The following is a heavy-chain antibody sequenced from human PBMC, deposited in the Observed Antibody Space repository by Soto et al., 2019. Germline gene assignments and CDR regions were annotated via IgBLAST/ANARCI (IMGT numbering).Heavy chain of an antibody. Sequence: PGGSLRLSCAASGFIFRSYSMNWVRQAPGKGLEWVSYISSSSTIYYADSVKGRFTISRDNAKNSLYLQMNSLRAEDTAVYYCARGGDCTNGVCYTSGRLYYMDVWGKGTTVTVSS. V-gene: IGHV3-48*01. CDR3: ARGGDCTNGVCYTSGRLYYMDV. J-gene: IGHJ6*03. D-gene: IGHD2-8*01. CDR2: ISSSSTI. CDR1: GFIFRSYS.